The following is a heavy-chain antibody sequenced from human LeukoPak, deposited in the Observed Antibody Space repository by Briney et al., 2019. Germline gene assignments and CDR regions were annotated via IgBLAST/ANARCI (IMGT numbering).Heavy chain of an antibody. J-gene: IGHJ4*02. CDR1: GGTFSNYA. D-gene: IGHD1-26*01. CDR3: ARGGPVEWELPFDY. Sequence: SVKVSCKASGGTFSNYAISWVRQAPGQGLEWMGEIIPIFGVAHYAQKFQGRVTITADESTSTAYMEMRSLRSDDTAVYYCARGGPVEWELPFDYWGQGTLVTVSS. CDR2: IIPIFGVA. V-gene: IGHV1-69*13.